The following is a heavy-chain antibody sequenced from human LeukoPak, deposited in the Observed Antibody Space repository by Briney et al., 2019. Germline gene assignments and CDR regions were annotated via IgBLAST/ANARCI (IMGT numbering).Heavy chain of an antibody. CDR3: AMPGYCSGGSCYVWDAFDI. CDR1: GGSISSYY. V-gene: IGHV3-53*01. D-gene: IGHD2-15*01. J-gene: IGHJ3*02. Sequence: ETLSLTCAVSGGSISSYYWSWIRQPPGKGLEWVSVIYSGGSTYYADSVKGRFTISRDNSKNTLYLQMNSLRAEDTAVYYCAMPGYCSGGSCYVWDAFDIWGQGTMVTVSS. CDR2: IYSGGST.